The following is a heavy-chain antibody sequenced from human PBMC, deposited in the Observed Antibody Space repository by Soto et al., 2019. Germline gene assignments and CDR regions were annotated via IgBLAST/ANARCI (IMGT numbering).Heavy chain of an antibody. CDR1: GFSLSTSGVG. D-gene: IGHD5-18*01. Sequence: ESGPTLVNPTQTLTLTCTFSGFSLSTSGVGVGWIRQSPGKALEWLGIIYWDDDKRYSPSLKSRVTITKDTFKNQLVLTMTNMDPVDTATYYCAHLPWKQLWPRAPVVYWGQGTPVTVSS. CDR2: IYWDDDK. J-gene: IGHJ4*02. CDR3: AHLPWKQLWPRAPVVY. V-gene: IGHV2-5*02.